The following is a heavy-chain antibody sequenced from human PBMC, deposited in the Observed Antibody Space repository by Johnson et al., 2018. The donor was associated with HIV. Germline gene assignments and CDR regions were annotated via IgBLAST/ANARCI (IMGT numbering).Heavy chain of an antibody. J-gene: IGHJ3*02. CDR2: IYSGGNT. V-gene: IGHV3-66*04. CDR1: GFTVSTYY. D-gene: IGHD2-15*01. Sequence: VQLVESGGGLVQPGGSLRLSCAASGFTVSTYYMNWVRQAPGKGLEWVSVIYSGGNTYYADTVKVRFTISRDNSKNTLYLQMNGLRGEDRAVYYCARRGGVVVGACDIWGQGTMVTVSS. CDR3: ARRGGVVVGACDI.